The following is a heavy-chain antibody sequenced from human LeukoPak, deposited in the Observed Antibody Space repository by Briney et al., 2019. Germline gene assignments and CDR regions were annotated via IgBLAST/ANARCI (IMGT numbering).Heavy chain of an antibody. J-gene: IGHJ6*03. CDR1: GFTFSSYS. CDR2: ISSSSSYI. V-gene: IGHV3-21*01. CDR3: ARDTRGRYMDV. D-gene: IGHD3-10*01. Sequence: GGPLRLSCAASGFTFSSYSMNWVRQAPGKGLEWVSSISSSSSYIYYADSVKGRFTISRDNAKNSLYLQMNSLRAEDTAVYYCARDTRGRYMDVWGKGTTVTVSS.